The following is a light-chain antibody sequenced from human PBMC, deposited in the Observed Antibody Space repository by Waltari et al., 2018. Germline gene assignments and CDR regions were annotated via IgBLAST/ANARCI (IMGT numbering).Light chain of an antibody. CDR1: QSVLYSSANKSY. V-gene: IGKV4-1*01. Sequence: DIVMTQSPDSLAVSLGERATINCKSSQSVLYSSANKSYLNWYQQKPGQPPKLLIYWASTRESGVPDRSSGAGSGTDFTLTISSLQSEDVAVYYCQQYYSTPLTFGGGTKVEIK. CDR3: QQYYSTPLT. J-gene: IGKJ4*01. CDR2: WAS.